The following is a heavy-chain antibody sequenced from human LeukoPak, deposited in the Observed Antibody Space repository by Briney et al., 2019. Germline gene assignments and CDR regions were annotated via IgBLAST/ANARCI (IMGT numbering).Heavy chain of an antibody. Sequence: GGSLRLSCAASGFTLSTYWMHWVRQGPGKGLVWVSCINSDGSRTTYADSVKGRFTISRDNAKNSLYLQMNSLRAEDTAVYYCARDGEVGATRGYYFDYWGQGTLVTVSS. CDR3: ARDGEVGATRGYYFDY. CDR2: INSDGSRT. CDR1: GFTLSTYW. J-gene: IGHJ4*02. D-gene: IGHD1-26*01. V-gene: IGHV3-74*01.